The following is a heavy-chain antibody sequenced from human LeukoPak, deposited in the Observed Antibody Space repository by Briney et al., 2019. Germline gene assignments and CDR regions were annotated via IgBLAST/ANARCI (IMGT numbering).Heavy chain of an antibody. CDR3: ARSHDHLWGNYPDY. CDR2: IHHDGRI. CDR1: GGSIDSTNW. J-gene: IGHJ4*02. Sequence: SETLSPTCAVSGGSIDSTNWWNWVRQPPGKGLEWIGEIHHDGRINYNPSLKSRVTLSVDKSKNQFSLRLNSVTAADTAMYYCARSHDHLWGNYPDYWGQGTLVTASS. D-gene: IGHD3-16*02. V-gene: IGHV4-4*02.